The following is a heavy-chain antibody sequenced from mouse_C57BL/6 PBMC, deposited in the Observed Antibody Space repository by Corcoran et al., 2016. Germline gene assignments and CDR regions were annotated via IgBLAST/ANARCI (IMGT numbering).Heavy chain of an antibody. CDR2: INTYSGVP. CDR3: ATLYYGSRAWFAY. Sequence: QIQLVKSGPELKKPGETVKISCKASRYTFTTYGMSWVKQAPGKGLKWMGWINTYSGVPTYADDFKGRFAFSLETSASTAYLQINNLKNEDTATYFCATLYYGSRAWFAYWGQGTLVTVSA. J-gene: IGHJ3*01. V-gene: IGHV9-3*01. D-gene: IGHD1-1*01. CDR1: RYTFTTYG.